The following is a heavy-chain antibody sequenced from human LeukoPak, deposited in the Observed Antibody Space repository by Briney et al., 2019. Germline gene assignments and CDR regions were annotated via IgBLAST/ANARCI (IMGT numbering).Heavy chain of an antibody. Sequence: ASVKVSCKASGYTFTGYYMHWVRQAPGQGLEWMGRINPNSGGTNYAQKFQGRVTMTRDTSISTAYMELSRLRSGDTAVYYCAREIRSGYYYYMDVWGKGTTVTVSS. V-gene: IGHV1-2*06. CDR2: INPNSGGT. CDR3: AREIRSGYYYYMDV. CDR1: GYTFTGYY. J-gene: IGHJ6*03.